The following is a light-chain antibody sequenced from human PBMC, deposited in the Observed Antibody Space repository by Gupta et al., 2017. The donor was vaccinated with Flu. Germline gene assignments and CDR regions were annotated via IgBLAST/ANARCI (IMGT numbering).Light chain of an antibody. Sequence: EIVMTQSPATLSVSPGERATLSCRASQSVRSSLAWYQQKPGQGPRLLIYGASTRATGIPARFSGSGSGTEFTLTISSIQSEDFAVYYCQQYGNWPPWTFGQGTKVEIK. V-gene: IGKV3-15*01. J-gene: IGKJ1*01. CDR3: QQYGNWPPWT. CDR2: GAS. CDR1: QSVRSS.